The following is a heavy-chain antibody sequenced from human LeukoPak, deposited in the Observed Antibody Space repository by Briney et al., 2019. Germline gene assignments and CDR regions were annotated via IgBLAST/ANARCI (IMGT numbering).Heavy chain of an antibody. CDR1: GSTFSSYA. Sequence: GRSLRLSCAASGSTFSSYAMHWVRQAPGKGLEWVAVISYDGSNKYYADSVKGRFTISRDNSKNTLYLQMNSLRAEDTAVYYCARVLFSGYGGPYYYGMDVWGQGTTVTVSS. CDR2: ISYDGSNK. CDR3: ARVLFSGYGGPYYYGMDV. D-gene: IGHD5-12*01. V-gene: IGHV3-30-3*01. J-gene: IGHJ6*02.